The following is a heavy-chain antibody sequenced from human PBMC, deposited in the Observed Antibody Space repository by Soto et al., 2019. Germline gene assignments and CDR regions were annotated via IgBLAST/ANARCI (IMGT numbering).Heavy chain of an antibody. V-gene: IGHV3-11*06. J-gene: IGHJ3*02. CDR2: ISGTKSFT. Sequence: PGGSLRLSCAASGFTFSDYYMSWIRQAPGKGLEIVSYISGTKSFTDYADSVKGRFTISRDNSKNTLYLQMNSLRAEDTAVYYCAKVSRLKKDAFDIRGQRTTVTVSS. D-gene: IGHD5-12*01. CDR1: GFTFSDYY. CDR3: AKVSRLKKDAFDI.